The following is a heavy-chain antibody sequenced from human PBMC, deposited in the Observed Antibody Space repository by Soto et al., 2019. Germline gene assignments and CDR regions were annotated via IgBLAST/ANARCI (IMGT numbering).Heavy chain of an antibody. Sequence: SETLSLTCTVSGGSISSGGYYWSWIRQHPGKGLEWIGYIYYSGSTYYNPSLKSRVTISVDTSKNQFSLKLSSVTAADTAVYYCAGEASYYDGAGSYYSRNWFDPGGQGTLVTVSS. CDR3: AGEASYYDGAGSYYSRNWFDP. CDR1: GGSISSGGYY. J-gene: IGHJ5*02. CDR2: IYYSGST. V-gene: IGHV4-31*03. D-gene: IGHD3-10*01.